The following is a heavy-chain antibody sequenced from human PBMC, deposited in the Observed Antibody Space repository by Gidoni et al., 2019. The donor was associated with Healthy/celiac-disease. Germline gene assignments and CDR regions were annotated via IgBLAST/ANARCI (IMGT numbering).Heavy chain of an antibody. CDR1: GFTFDDSA. CDR2: ISWNSGSI. Sequence: EVQLVVSGGGLVQPGRSLRLSCAASGFTFDDSAMHWVRQAPGKGLEWVSGISWNSGSIGYADSVKGRFTISRDNAKNSLYLQMNSLRAEDTALYYCAKAFQPLYSGSYEAFDIWGQGTMVTVSS. D-gene: IGHD1-26*01. V-gene: IGHV3-9*01. CDR3: AKAFQPLYSGSYEAFDI. J-gene: IGHJ3*02.